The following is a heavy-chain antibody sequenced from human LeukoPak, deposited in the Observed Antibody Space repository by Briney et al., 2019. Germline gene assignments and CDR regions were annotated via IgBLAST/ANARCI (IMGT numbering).Heavy chain of an antibody. CDR1: GGSISSYY. V-gene: IGHV4-4*07. J-gene: IGHJ4*02. CDR2: IYTSGST. Sequence: SETLSLTCTVSGGSISSYYWSWIRQPAGKGLEWIGRIYTSGSTNYNPSLKSRVTISVDTSKNQFSLKLSSVTAADTAVYYCAKELRYVLYGSTGNYYPDFWGQGTLVTVSS. CDR3: AKELRYVLYGSTGNYYPDF. D-gene: IGHD3-10*01.